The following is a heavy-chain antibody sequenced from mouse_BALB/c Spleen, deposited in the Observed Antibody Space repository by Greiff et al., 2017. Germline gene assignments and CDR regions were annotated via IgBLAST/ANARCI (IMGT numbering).Heavy chain of an antibody. V-gene: IGHV10-1*02. J-gene: IGHJ2*01. CDR2: IRSKSNNYAT. CDR1: GFTFNTYA. Sequence: DVMLVESGGGLVQPKGSLKLSCAASGFTFNTYAMNWVRQAPGKGLEWVARIRSKSNNYATYYVDSVKDRFTISRDDSQSMLYLQMNNLKTEDTAMYYCVGGYFDYWGQGTTLTVSS. CDR3: VGGYFDY.